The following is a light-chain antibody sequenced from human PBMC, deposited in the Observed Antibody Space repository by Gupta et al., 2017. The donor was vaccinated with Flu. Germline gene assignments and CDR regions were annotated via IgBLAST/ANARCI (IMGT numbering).Light chain of an antibody. V-gene: IGKV2-28*01. CDR3: MQSVQTPLT. CDR1: QSLLHSNGYIH. CDR2: SGS. J-gene: IGKJ4*01. Sequence: ISCRSTQSLLHSNGYIHLDWYLQRPGQSPQLLMYSGSNRASGVPDGFSGSGSGTDFTLKISRVEAEDVGVYYCMQSVQTPLTFGGWTKVEIK.